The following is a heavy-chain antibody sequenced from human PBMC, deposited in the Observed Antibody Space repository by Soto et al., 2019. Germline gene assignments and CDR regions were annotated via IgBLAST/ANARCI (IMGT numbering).Heavy chain of an antibody. J-gene: IGHJ4*02. D-gene: IGHD3-22*01. CDR2: IIPIFGTA. CDR3: ASHYDSSGYYYRGLDY. CDR1: GGTFSSYA. V-gene: IGHV1-69*12. Sequence: QVQLVQSGAEVKKPGSSVKVSCKASGGTFSSYAISWVRQAPGQGLEWMGGIIPIFGTADYAQKFQGRVTITADESTSTGNMGLSSLRSADTAVYYCASHYDSSGYYYRGLDYWGQGTLVTVSS.